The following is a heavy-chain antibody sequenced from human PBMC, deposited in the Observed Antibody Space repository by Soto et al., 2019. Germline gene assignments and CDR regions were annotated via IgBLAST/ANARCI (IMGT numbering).Heavy chain of an antibody. Sequence: QVQLRESGPGLVKPSQTLSLTCTVSGGSINSGGYYWNWIRQHPGKGLEWIGYMYYSGSTYYNPSLRSGVITSADTSENPFSLRLSSVTAADTAVYFCARGYRQSGYSSSWVFDYWGQGTLVNVSS. CDR1: GGSINSGGYY. D-gene: IGHD6-13*01. V-gene: IGHV4-31*03. CDR3: ARGYRQSGYSSSWVFDY. J-gene: IGHJ4*02. CDR2: MYYSGST.